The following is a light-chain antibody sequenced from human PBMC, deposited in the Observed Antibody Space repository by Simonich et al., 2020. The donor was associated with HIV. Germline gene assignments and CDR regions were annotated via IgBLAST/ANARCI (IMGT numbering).Light chain of an antibody. V-gene: IGLV1-47*02. CDR2: DVS. J-gene: IGLJ2*01. Sequence: QSVLTQPPSASGTPGQRVTISCSGSSSNIGSNYVYWYQQLPDKAPKLMIYDVSKRPSGVSNRFSGSKSGNTASLTISGLQAEDEADYYCCSYAVGVIFGGGTKLTVL. CDR3: CSYAVGVI. CDR1: SSNIGSNY.